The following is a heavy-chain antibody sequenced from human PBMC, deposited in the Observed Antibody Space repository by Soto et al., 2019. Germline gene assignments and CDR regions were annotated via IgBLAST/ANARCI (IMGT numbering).Heavy chain of an antibody. Sequence: ASVKVSYKASGYIFTDYYMRWVRQAPGQGLEWMGWIKPNTGGTNYAQKFQGRVTMTRDTSINTAYMELSSLRSEDTAVYYCAGSFKYGSGTYDAFDIWGQGTVVTVSS. J-gene: IGHJ3*02. V-gene: IGHV1-2*02. D-gene: IGHD3-10*01. CDR3: AGSFKYGSGTYDAFDI. CDR2: IKPNTGGT. CDR1: GYIFTDYY.